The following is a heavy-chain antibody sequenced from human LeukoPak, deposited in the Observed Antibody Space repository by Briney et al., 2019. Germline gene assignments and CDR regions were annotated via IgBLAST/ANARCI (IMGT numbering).Heavy chain of an antibody. CDR2: IGRSGTTI. V-gene: IGHV3-48*04. J-gene: IGHJ4*02. CDR1: GFTFSSYS. D-gene: IGHD3-9*01. CDR3: ARSGKIYFDWLLDY. Sequence: SGGSLRLSCAASGFTFSSYSMSWIRQVPGKGLEWVSYIGRSGTTIHYADSVKGRFTISWDNAKKSLYLQMNSLRAEDTAVYYCARSGKIYFDWLLDYWGQGTLVTVSS.